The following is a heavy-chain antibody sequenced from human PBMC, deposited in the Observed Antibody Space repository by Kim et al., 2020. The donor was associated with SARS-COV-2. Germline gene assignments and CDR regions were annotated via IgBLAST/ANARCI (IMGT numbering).Heavy chain of an antibody. D-gene: IGHD3-10*01. CDR2: IYYSGST. Sequence: SETLSLTCTVSGGSISSSSYYWGWIRQPPGKGLEWIGSIYYSGSTYYNPSLKSRVTISVDTSKNQFSLKLSSVTAADTAVYYCARDLRGSWFDPWGQGTL. CDR1: GGSISSSSYY. J-gene: IGHJ5*02. CDR3: ARDLRGSWFDP. V-gene: IGHV4-39*07.